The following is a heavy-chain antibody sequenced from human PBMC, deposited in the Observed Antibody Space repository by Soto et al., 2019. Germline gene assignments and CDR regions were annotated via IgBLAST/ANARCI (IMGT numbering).Heavy chain of an antibody. CDR2: IIPNYEAA. V-gene: IGHV1-69*06. Sequence: QVQLVQSGAEVRKPGSSVKVSCEASGGSFNNFVISWLRQAPGQGLVWMGGIIPNYEAANYAQKFRGRLTITADKATNTAYMALNSLRPEDTATYFCARYWNAGTLYGAFDIWGQGTTVIVS. D-gene: IGHD4-17*01. J-gene: IGHJ3*02. CDR1: GGSFNNFV. CDR3: ARYWNAGTLYGAFDI.